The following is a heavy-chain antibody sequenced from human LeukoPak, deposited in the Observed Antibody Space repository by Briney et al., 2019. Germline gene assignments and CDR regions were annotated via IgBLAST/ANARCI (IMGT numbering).Heavy chain of an antibody. CDR2: IYYSGST. CDR1: GGSSRSYY. D-gene: IGHD5-24*01. J-gene: IGHJ4*02. Sequence: SETLSLTCSVSGGSSRSYYGSWIRQPPRKGLEGSGYIYYSGSTNYNPSLKSRVTISVDTSKNQFSLKLSSVTAADTAVYYCARTPIGMATTYYFDYWGQGTLVTVSS. CDR3: ARTPIGMATTYYFDY. V-gene: IGHV4-59*01.